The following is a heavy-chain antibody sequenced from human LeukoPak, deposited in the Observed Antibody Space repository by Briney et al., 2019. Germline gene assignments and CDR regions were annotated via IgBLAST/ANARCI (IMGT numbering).Heavy chain of an antibody. CDR1: GFTFDDYG. J-gene: IGHJ6*03. V-gene: IGHV3-20*04. CDR3: ARVARGVIIPKYYYYYMDV. D-gene: IGHD3-10*01. Sequence: GGSLRLSCGASGFTFDDYGMSWVRHAPGKGLEWLSGINWNGSSTGYADSGEGRFTISRDNAKNSLYLQMNSLRAEDTALYYCARVARGVIIPKYYYYYMDVWGKGTTVTVSS. CDR2: INWNGSST.